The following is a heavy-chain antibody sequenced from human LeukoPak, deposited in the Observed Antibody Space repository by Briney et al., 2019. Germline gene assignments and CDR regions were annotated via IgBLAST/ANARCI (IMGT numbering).Heavy chain of an antibody. V-gene: IGHV4-59*12. Sequence: PSETLSLTCTVSGGSINSFYWSWIRQPPGKGLEWIGYIYYSGSTDYNPSLKSRVTISVDTSKNQFSLKLSSVTAADTAVYYCARLHLQCYDILTGYLPFSYYFDYWGQGTLVTVSS. CDR3: ARLHLQCYDILTGYLPFSYYFDY. CDR2: IYYSGST. D-gene: IGHD3-9*01. J-gene: IGHJ4*02. CDR1: GGSINSFY.